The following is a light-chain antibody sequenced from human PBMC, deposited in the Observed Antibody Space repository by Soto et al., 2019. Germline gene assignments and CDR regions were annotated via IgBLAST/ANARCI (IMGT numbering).Light chain of an antibody. CDR2: DVS. V-gene: IGLV2-14*01. CDR1: SSDVGGYNY. J-gene: IGLJ2*01. Sequence: QSALTQPASVSGSPGQSITISCTGTSSDVGGYNYVSWYQQHPGKTPKLMSYDVSNRSSGVSNRFSGSKSSNTASLTISGLQAEDEADYYCSSYTSSSTLGVFGGGTKLTVL. CDR3: SSYTSSSTLGV.